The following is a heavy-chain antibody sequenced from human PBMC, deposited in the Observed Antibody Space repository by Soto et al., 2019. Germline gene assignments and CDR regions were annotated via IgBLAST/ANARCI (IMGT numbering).Heavy chain of an antibody. CDR1: GGTFSSYT. J-gene: IGHJ5*02. D-gene: IGHD4-17*01. Sequence: QVQLVQSGAEVKKPGSSVKVSCKASGGTFSSYTISWVRQAPGQGLEWMGRIIPILGIANYAQKFQGRVTITADKSTSKAYMEPSSRRSEDPAVYYCARAVNDGDYWFDPWGQGTLVTVSS. CDR2: IIPILGIA. V-gene: IGHV1-69*02. CDR3: ARAVNDGDYWFDP.